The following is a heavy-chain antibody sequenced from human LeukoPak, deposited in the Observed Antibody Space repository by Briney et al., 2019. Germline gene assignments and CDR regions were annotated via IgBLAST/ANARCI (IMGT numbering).Heavy chain of an antibody. CDR2: IYYNGNT. CDR3: ARRIPTAGFFDS. J-gene: IGHJ4*02. V-gene: IGHV4-31*03. D-gene: IGHD6-19*01. CDR1: GGSISSGGYY. Sequence: SETLSLTCTVSGGSISSGGYYWSWIRQHPEKGLEWIGYIYYNGNTFYNPSLKGRVTISSDTSKRQFSLKLSSVTAADTAVYYCARRIPTAGFFDSWGQGTLVTVSS.